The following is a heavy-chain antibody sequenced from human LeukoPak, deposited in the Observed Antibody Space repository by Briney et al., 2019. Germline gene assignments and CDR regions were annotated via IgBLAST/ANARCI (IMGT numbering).Heavy chain of an antibody. CDR1: GYTFTSYS. J-gene: IGHJ5*02. V-gene: IGHV1-18*01. CDR3: ARDRRNYGSGSYLSFDP. Sequence: ASVKVSCKASGYTFTSYSISWVRQAPGQGLEWMGWISAYNGNTNYAQKLQGRVTMTTDTSTSTAYMELRSLRSDDTAVYYCARDRRNYGSGSYLSFDPWGQGTLVTVSS. D-gene: IGHD3-10*01. CDR2: ISAYNGNT.